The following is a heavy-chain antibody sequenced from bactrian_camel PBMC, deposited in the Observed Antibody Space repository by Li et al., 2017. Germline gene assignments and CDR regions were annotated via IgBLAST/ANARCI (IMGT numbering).Heavy chain of an antibody. CDR2: IYIGTDNT. V-gene: IGHV3S1*01. Sequence: HVQLVESGGGLVQPGGSLRLSCVVSGYTYRSACMAWFRQVPGNVREGIAAIYIGTDNTFYADSVKGRFTVSRDVAKNTLYLQMNDLKSEDTALYYCVTWGNYWGQGTQVTVS. CDR1: GYTYRSAC. J-gene: IGHJ4*01. D-gene: IGHD5*01. CDR3: VTWGNY.